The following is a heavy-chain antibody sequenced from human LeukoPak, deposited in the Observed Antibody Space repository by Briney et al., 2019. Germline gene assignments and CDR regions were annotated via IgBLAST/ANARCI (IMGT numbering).Heavy chain of an antibody. CDR2: IYYSGST. V-gene: IGHV4-39*07. CDR3: ARDTSSGSYPPTHYYYYGMDV. J-gene: IGHJ6*02. Sequence: SETPSLTCTVSGGSISSSSYYWGWIRQPPGKGLEWIGSIYYSGSTYYNPSLKSRVTISVDTSKNQFSLKLSSVTAADTAVYYCARDTSSGSYPPTHYYYYGMDVWGQGTTVTVSS. D-gene: IGHD3-10*01. CDR1: GGSISSSSYY.